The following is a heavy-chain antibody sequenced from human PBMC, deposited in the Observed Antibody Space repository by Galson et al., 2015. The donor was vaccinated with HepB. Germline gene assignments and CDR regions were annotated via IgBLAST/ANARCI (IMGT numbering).Heavy chain of an antibody. Sequence: SLRLSCAASGFTFSYYAMHWVRQAPGKGLEWVAVISYDGSNKYYADSVKGRFTISRDNSRNTLYLQMNSLRAEDTAVYYCARDQTGTTSWFDSWGQGTLVTVSS. CDR2: ISYDGSNK. CDR3: ARDQTGTTSWFDS. V-gene: IGHV3-30-3*01. CDR1: GFTFSYYA. J-gene: IGHJ5*01. D-gene: IGHD1-1*01.